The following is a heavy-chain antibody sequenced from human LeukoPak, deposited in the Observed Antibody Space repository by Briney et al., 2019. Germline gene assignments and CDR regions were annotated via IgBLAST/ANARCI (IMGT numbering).Heavy chain of an antibody. J-gene: IGHJ6*02. Sequence: GGSLRLSCAASGFTFSSYWMSWVRQAPGKGLEWVANIKQDGSEKYYVDSVKGRFTISRDNSKNTLYLQMNSLRAEDTAVYYCARASSTRYYGMDVWGQGTTVTVSS. D-gene: IGHD2-2*01. CDR3: ARASSTRYYGMDV. CDR2: IKQDGSEK. CDR1: GFTFSSYW. V-gene: IGHV3-7*03.